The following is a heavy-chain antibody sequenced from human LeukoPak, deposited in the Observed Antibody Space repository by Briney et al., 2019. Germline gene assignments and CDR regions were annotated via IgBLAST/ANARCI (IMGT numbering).Heavy chain of an antibody. CDR1: GGSVSSGSYY. D-gene: IGHD6-19*01. Sequence: SETLSLTCTVSGGSVSSGSYYWSWIRQPPGKGLEWIGEINHSGSTNYNPSLKSRVTISVDTSKNQFSLKLSSVTAADTAVYYCARGRSGQWLVPSYYYGMDVWGQGTTVTVSS. V-gene: IGHV4-61*01. J-gene: IGHJ6*02. CDR2: INHSGST. CDR3: ARGRSGQWLVPSYYYGMDV.